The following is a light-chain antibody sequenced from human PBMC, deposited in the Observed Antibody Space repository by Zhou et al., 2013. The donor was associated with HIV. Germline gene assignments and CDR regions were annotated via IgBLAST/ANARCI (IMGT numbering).Light chain of an antibody. CDR1: QGISNY. J-gene: IGKJ1*01. V-gene: IGKV1-27*01. Sequence: DIQMTQSPSSLSASVGDRVTITCRASQGISNYLAWYQQKPGKVPKLLISAASTLQSGVPSRFSGSGSGTDFTLTITSLLPEDAAIYYCHNYISAPRTFGQGTKVEIQ. CDR2: AAS. CDR3: HNYISAPRT.